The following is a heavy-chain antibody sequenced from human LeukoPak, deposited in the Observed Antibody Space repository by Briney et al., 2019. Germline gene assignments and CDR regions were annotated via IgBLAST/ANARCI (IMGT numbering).Heavy chain of an antibody. Sequence: SETLSLTCAVYGGSFSGYYWSWIRQPPGKGLEWIGEINHSGSTNYNPSLKSRVTISVDTSKNQFSLKLSSVTAADTAVYYCARLTMVRGVIAYYYYGMDVWGQGTTVTVT. V-gene: IGHV4-34*01. D-gene: IGHD3-10*01. J-gene: IGHJ6*02. CDR1: GGSFSGYY. CDR2: INHSGST. CDR3: ARLTMVRGVIAYYYYGMDV.